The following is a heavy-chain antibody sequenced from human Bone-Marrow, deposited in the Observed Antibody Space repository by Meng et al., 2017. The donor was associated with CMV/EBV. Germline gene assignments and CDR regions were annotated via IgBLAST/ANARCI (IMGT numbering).Heavy chain of an antibody. J-gene: IGHJ6*02. Sequence: SVKVSCKASGYTFTSYYIHWVRQAPGQGLEWMGIINPSGGSTSYAQKFQGRVTMTRDTSTSTVYMELSSLRSEDTAVYYCARDRPYCSGTSCYTRNVLEWLFGMDVWGQGTTVTVSS. CDR3: ARDRPYCSGTSCYTRNVLEWLFGMDV. CDR1: GYTFTSYY. D-gene: IGHD2-2*02. CDR2: INPSGGST. V-gene: IGHV1-46*01.